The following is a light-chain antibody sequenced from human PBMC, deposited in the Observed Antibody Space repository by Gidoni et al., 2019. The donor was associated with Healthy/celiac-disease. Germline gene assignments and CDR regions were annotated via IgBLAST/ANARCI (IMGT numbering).Light chain of an antibody. CDR3: CSSAGSSPWV. CDR1: RSDVGSYNL. V-gene: IGLV2-23*02. Sequence: QSALTQPASVSGSPGQSITISCSGTRSDVGSYNLVSWYPQHPGKAPKLMIYEVSNRHSGVSNRFSGSKSGNTASLTISGLQAEDEADYYCCSSAGSSPWVFGGGTKLTVL. J-gene: IGLJ3*02. CDR2: EVS.